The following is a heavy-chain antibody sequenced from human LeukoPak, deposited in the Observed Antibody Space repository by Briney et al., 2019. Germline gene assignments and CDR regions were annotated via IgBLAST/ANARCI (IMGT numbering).Heavy chain of an antibody. CDR2: ISSSSSTI. J-gene: IGHJ4*02. CDR3: AKDRACSSTSCYSTPDY. CDR1: GFTFSSYS. D-gene: IGHD2-2*01. V-gene: IGHV3-48*01. Sequence: PGGSLRLSCAASGFTFSSYSMNWVRQAPGKGLEWVSYISSSSSTIYYADSVKGRFTISRDNAKNSLYLQMNSLRAEDTAVYYCAKDRACSSTSCYSTPDYWGQGTLVTVSS.